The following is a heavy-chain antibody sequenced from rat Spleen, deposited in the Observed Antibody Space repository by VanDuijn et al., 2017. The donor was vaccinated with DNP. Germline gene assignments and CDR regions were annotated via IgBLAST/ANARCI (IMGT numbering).Heavy chain of an antibody. V-gene: IGHV5-7*01. J-gene: IGHJ2*01. CDR3: TSGQYGGYSS. Sequence: EVQLVESGGGLVQPGRSLKLSCAVSGFTFSDYYMAWVRQAPAKGLEWVATLSYNGGTPYYRDSVKGRFTISRDNAQSTLYLQMDSLRSEDTATYYCTSGQYGGYSSWGQGVMVTVSS. D-gene: IGHD1-11*01. CDR1: GFTFSDYY. CDR2: LSYNGGTP.